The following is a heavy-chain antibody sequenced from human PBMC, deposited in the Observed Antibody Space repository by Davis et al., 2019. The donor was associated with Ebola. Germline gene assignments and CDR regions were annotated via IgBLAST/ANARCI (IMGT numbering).Heavy chain of an antibody. D-gene: IGHD2-15*01. CDR2: INPSGGST. CDR3: ARGSVGYCSGGSCVDY. J-gene: IGHJ4*02. CDR1: GYTFTSYY. Sequence: ASVKVSCKASGYTFTSYYMHWVRQAPGQGLEWMGIINPSGGSTSYAQKFQGRVTMTRDTSTSTVYKELSSLRSEDTAVYYCARGSVGYCSGGSCVDYWGQGTLVTVSS. V-gene: IGHV1-46*01.